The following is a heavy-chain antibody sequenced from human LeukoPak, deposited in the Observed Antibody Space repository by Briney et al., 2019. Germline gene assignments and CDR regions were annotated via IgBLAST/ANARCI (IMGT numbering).Heavy chain of an antibody. Sequence: PGGSLRLSCAAYAFTFSSYAVSWVRQAPGKGLEWVSAIGPSGASTYYTDSVKGRFTISRDNSKNTLYLQMNSLRAEDTAVYYCAKKGGNSGFFDSWGQGTLVTVSS. D-gene: IGHD4-23*01. V-gene: IGHV3-23*01. J-gene: IGHJ4*02. CDR1: AFTFSSYA. CDR2: IGPSGAST. CDR3: AKKGGNSGFFDS.